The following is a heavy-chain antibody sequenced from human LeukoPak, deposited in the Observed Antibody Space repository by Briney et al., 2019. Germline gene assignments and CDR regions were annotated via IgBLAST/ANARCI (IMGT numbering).Heavy chain of an antibody. CDR3: ARGKYDILTGYYYHLDY. D-gene: IGHD3-9*01. V-gene: IGHV4-59*08. CDR1: GGSISSYY. Sequence: SETLSLTCTVSGGSISSYYWSWIRQPPGKGLEWIGYIYYSGSTNYNPSLKSRVTISVDTSKNQFSLKLSSVTAADTAVYFCARGKYDILTGYYYHLDYWGQGNLVTVSS. CDR2: IYYSGST. J-gene: IGHJ4*02.